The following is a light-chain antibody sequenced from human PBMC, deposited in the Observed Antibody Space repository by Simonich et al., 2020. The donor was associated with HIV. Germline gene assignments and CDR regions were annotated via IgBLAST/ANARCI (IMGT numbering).Light chain of an antibody. CDR2: LGS. Sequence: IFVTPSPASLVGSLCESATNNFKSNPSVLYSNNNKNYLAWYQQKPGQPPKLLIYLGSNRASGVPDRFSGSGSGTDFTLTISRLQAEDVAVYYCQQYYDTPITFGQGTRLEIK. CDR3: QQYYDTPIT. V-gene: IGKV4-1*01. CDR1: PSVLYSNNNKNY. J-gene: IGKJ5*01.